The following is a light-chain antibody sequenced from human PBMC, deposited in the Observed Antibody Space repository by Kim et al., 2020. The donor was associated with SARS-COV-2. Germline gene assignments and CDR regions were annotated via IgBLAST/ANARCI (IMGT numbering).Light chain of an antibody. Sequence: GQSVTISCTGTSSDVGGYNYVSWYQHHPGKAPKLMIYDVNKWPSGVPDRFSGSRSGNTASLTISGLQAEDEADYYCCSYAGNFSWLFGGGTQLTVL. J-gene: IGLJ2*01. V-gene: IGLV2-11*01. CDR1: SSDVGGYNY. CDR3: CSYAGNFSWL. CDR2: DVN.